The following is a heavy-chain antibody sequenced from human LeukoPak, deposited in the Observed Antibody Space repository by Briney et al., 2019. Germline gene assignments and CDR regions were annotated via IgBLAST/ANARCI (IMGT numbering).Heavy chain of an antibody. CDR1: GFTLSSYG. CDR3: AKDSWYCSGGSCSTDFDY. D-gene: IGHD2-15*01. V-gene: IGHV3-30*02. CDR2: IRYDGSNK. J-gene: IGHJ4*02. Sequence: GGSLRLSCAASGFTLSSYGMHWVRQAPGKGLEWVAFIRYDGSNKYYADSVKGRFTISRDNSKNTLYLQMNSLRAEDTAVYYCAKDSWYCSGGSCSTDFDYWGQGTLVTVSS.